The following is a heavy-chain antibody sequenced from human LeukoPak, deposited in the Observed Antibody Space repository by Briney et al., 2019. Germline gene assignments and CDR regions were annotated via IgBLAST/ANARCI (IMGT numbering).Heavy chain of an antibody. CDR3: AKDKGYCGSSSCPHYYYYMDV. D-gene: IGHD2-2*01. J-gene: IGHJ6*03. V-gene: IGHV3-30*18. CDR2: LSYDGSNK. CDR1: RFTFSNYG. Sequence: PGRSLRLSCAASRFTFSNYGMHWVRQAPGKGLEWVAVLSYDGSNKYYADSVKGRFTISRDNSKNTLYLQMNSLRAEDTAVYHCAKDKGYCGSSSCPHYYYYMDVWGKGTTVTVSS.